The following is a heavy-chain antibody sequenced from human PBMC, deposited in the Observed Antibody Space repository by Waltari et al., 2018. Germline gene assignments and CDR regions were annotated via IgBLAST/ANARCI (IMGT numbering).Heavy chain of an antibody. D-gene: IGHD2-15*01. CDR3: ARDRSLIVVPTSALDV. CDR2: VSHTGTT. CDR1: NYSLTSNYY. Sequence: QVQLQESGPRLVKPSEPLSLTCAVSNYSLTSNYYWAWIRQPPGKGLEWIGTVSHTGTTYYNPSLKSRLTISVDTSKNQFSMKMTSVTAADTALYYCARDRSLIVVPTSALDVWGPGTPVTVSS. V-gene: IGHV4-38-2*02. J-gene: IGHJ4*02.